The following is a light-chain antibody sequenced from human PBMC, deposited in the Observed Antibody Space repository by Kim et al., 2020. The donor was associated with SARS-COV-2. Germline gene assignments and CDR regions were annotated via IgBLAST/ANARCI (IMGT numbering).Light chain of an antibody. CDR3: QQYSSYYRT. CDR1: HSISTW. Sequence: ASVGDRVTITCRASHSISTWLAWYQQKPGKVPKLLIYNASRLESGFPSRFSGSGSGTEFTLTISSLQPDDFATYYCQQYSSYYRTFGQGTKVDIK. V-gene: IGKV1-5*03. J-gene: IGKJ1*01. CDR2: NAS.